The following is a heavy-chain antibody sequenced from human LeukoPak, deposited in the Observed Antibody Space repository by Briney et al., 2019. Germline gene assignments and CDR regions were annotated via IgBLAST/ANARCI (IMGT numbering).Heavy chain of an antibody. Sequence: SAKVSCKASGGTFSSYAISWVRQAPGQGLEWMGGIIPIFGTANYAQKFQGRVTITTDESTSTAYMELSSLRSEDTAVYYCVLAARPYYFDYWGQGTLVTVSS. CDR1: GGTFSSYA. D-gene: IGHD6-6*01. V-gene: IGHV1-69*05. CDR2: IIPIFGTA. CDR3: VLAARPYYFDY. J-gene: IGHJ4*02.